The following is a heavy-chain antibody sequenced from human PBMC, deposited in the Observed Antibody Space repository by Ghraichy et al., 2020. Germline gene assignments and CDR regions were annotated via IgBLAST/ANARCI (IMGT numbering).Heavy chain of an antibody. V-gene: IGHV3-30*18. J-gene: IGHJ4*02. CDR1: GFTFSSYG. D-gene: IGHD6-13*01. CDR2: ISYDGSNK. CDR3: AKSYGYSSSWYGTSNRENYFDY. Sequence: LSLTCAASGFTFSSYGMHWVRQAPGKGLEWVAVISYDGSNKYYADSVKGRFTISRDNSKNTLYLQMNSLRAEDTAVYYCAKSYGYSSSWYGTSNRENYFDYWSQGTLVTVSS.